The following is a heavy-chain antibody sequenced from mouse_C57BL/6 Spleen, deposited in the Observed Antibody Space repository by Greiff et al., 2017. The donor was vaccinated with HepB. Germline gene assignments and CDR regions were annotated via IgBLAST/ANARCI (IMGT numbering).Heavy chain of an antibody. CDR2: ISSGSSTI. CDR3: ARRQLSMDY. V-gene: IGHV5-17*01. Sequence: EVQVVESGGGLVKPGGSLKLSCAASGFTFSDYGMHWVRQAPEKGLEWVAYISSGSSTIYYADTVKGRFTISRDNAKNTPFLQMTSLRSEDTAMYYCARRQLSMDYWGQGTSVTVSS. J-gene: IGHJ4*01. CDR1: GFTFSDYG. D-gene: IGHD3-2*01.